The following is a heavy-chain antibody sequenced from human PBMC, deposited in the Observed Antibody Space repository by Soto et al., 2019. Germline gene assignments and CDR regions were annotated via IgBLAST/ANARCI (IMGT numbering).Heavy chain of an antibody. Sequence: SGNLALTCSFSGDSVSSGSYYWSWILQPPGKGLEWIGYIYYSGSTNDNPSLKSRVTISVDTSKNQFSLKLISVTAADTAVYYCARDLLAATEDWFGPWGQGTLVTVSS. CDR2: IYYSGST. D-gene: IGHD1-26*01. CDR3: ARDLLAATEDWFGP. CDR1: GDSVSSGSYY. J-gene: IGHJ5*02. V-gene: IGHV4-61*01.